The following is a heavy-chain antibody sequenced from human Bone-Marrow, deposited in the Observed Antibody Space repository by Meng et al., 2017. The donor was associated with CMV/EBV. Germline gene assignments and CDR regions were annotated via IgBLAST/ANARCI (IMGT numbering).Heavy chain of an antibody. V-gene: IGHV1-18*01. D-gene: IGHD3-10*01. CDR2: ISAYNGNT. CDR1: GYTFTSYG. J-gene: IGHJ3*02. CDR3: AIAHWVRGVIISDAFDI. Sequence: ASVKVSCKASGYTFTSYGISWVRQAPGQGLEWMGWISAYNGNTNYAQKLQGRVTSTTDESTSTAYMGLTSLRSEDTAVYYCAIAHWVRGVIISDAFDIWGQGTMVTVSS.